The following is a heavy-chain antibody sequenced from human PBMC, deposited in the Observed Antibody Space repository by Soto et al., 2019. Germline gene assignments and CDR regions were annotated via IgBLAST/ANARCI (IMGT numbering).Heavy chain of an antibody. CDR2: ISYDGSEK. J-gene: IGHJ4*02. V-gene: IGHV3-30*18. Sequence: SGGSLRLSCAASGFTFNAYGMHWVRQAPGKGLEWVAVISYDGSEKYYVYSVKGRFTISKDNSKNTLYLQMNSLRPEDTAVYYCAKSPNFYCSSPNCYKYYFDHWGQGTRVTVSS. CDR1: GFTFNAYG. CDR3: AKSPNFYCSSPNCYKYYFDH. D-gene: IGHD2-2*02.